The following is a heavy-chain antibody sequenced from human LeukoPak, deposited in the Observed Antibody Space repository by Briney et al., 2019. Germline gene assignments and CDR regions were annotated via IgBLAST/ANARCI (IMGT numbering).Heavy chain of an antibody. J-gene: IGHJ4*02. CDR2: FSGSGGST. D-gene: IGHD1-14*01. Sequence: GGSLRLSCAASGFTFSTYAMSWVRQAPGKGLEGVSSFSGSGGSTYYADSVKGRFTMSRDDSKNTLYLQMNSLRAEDTAVYYCAKSALNRFDTWGQGTLVTVSS. V-gene: IGHV3-23*01. CDR3: AKSALNRFDT. CDR1: GFTFSTYA.